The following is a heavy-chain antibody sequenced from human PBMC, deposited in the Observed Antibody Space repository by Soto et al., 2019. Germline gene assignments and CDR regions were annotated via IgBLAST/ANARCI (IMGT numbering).Heavy chain of an antibody. CDR2: IYYSGST. V-gene: IGHV4-30-4*01. D-gene: IGHD5-18*01. Sequence: PSETLSLTCTVSGGSISSGDYYWGWIRQPPGKGLEWIGYIYYSGSTYYNPSLKSRVTISVDTSKNQFSLKLSSVTAADTAVYYCASGDYSYGYYWFDPWGQGTLVTVYS. CDR1: GGSISSGDYY. J-gene: IGHJ5*02. CDR3: ASGDYSYGYYWFDP.